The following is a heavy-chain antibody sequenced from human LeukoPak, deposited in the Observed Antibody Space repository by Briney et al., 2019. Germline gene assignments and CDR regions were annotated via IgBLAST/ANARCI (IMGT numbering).Heavy chain of an antibody. D-gene: IGHD1-26*01. CDR2: IYTSGTI. V-gene: IGHV4-4*07. CDR1: GGSISSYY. Sequence: PSETLSLTCTVSGGSISSYYWSWIRQPAGTALEWIGRIYTSGTITYNPSLKSRVTMSVDTSKNQFSLKLSSVTAADTAVYYCARSAHSGSYSPFDYWGQGTLVTVSS. CDR3: ARSAHSGSYSPFDY. J-gene: IGHJ4*02.